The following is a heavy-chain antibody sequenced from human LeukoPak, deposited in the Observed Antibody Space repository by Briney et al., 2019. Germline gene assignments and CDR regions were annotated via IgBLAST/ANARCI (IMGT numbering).Heavy chain of an antibody. V-gene: IGHV1-69*10. CDR1: VGSFSNYA. D-gene: IGHD5-24*01. CDR2: ISPNRDIT. J-gene: IGHJ4*02. CDR3: ARGRGRWPRPLFDE. Sequence: SVNVSCKASVGSFSNYAVGWVRRAPGRGLEWVGGISPNRDITDFAQKLQGRLTLTADEPTSTANMELSSLRSEDTAVYYCARGRGRWPRPLFDEWGPGTLIIVSS.